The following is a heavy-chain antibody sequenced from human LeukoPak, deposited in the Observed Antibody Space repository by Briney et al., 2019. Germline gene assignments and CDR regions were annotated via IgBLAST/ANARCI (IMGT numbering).Heavy chain of an antibody. D-gene: IGHD6-13*01. CDR1: GFTFSDYY. CDR3: AGVIEGIAPTNWFDP. CDR2: ISSSGSTI. Sequence: PGGSLRLSCAASGFTFSDYYMSWIRQAPGKGLEWVSYISSSGSTIYYADSVKGRFTISRDNAKNSLYLQMNSLRAEDTAVYYCAGVIEGIAPTNWFDPWGQGTLVTVSS. J-gene: IGHJ5*02. V-gene: IGHV3-11*01.